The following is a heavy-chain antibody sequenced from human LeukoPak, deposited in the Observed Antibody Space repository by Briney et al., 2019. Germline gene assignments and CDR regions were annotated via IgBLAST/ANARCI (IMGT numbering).Heavy chain of an antibody. D-gene: IGHD5-18*01. CDR3: ARVLYGYSYGYFDY. Sequence: SETLSLTCTVSGGSVSSSSYYWSWIRQPPGKGLEWIGYIYYSGSTNYNPSLKSRVTISVDTSKNQFSLKLSSVTAADTAVYYCARVLYGYSYGYFDYWGQGTLVTVSS. J-gene: IGHJ4*02. CDR2: IYYSGST. CDR1: GGSVSSSSYY. V-gene: IGHV4-61*01.